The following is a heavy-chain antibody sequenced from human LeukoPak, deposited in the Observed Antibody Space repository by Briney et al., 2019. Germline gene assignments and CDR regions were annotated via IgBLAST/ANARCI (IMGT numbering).Heavy chain of an antibody. J-gene: IGHJ4*02. CDR1: GFTFSNYW. CDR2: IKQDGSEK. Sequence: GGSLRLSCAASGFTFSNYWMSWVRQAPGKGLEWVANIKQDGSEKYYVDSVKGRFTISRDNAKNSLYLQMNSLRAEDTAVFYCASPGYNSVWSFDYWGQGTLVTVSS. V-gene: IGHV3-7*01. CDR3: ASPGYNSVWSFDY. D-gene: IGHD6-19*01.